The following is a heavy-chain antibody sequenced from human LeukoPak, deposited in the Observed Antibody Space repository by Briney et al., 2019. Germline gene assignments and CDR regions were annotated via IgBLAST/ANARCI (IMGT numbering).Heavy chain of an antibody. D-gene: IGHD6-19*01. CDR1: GYAFTSYY. CDR3: ATTGRGIGGYEGFDP. J-gene: IGHJ5*02. V-gene: IGHV1-46*01. CDR2: INPSGGST. Sequence: ASVKVSCKASGYAFTSYYMHWVRQAPGQGLEWMGIINPSGGSTSYAQKFQGRVTMTEDTSTDTAYMELSSLRSEDTAVYYCATTGRGIGGYEGFDPWGQGTLVTVSS.